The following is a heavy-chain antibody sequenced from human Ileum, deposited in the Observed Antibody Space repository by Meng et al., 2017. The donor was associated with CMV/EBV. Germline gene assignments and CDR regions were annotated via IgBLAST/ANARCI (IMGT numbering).Heavy chain of an antibody. CDR3: AREEYSGGPVAFDI. D-gene: IGHD1-26*01. J-gene: IGHJ3*02. V-gene: IGHV3-21*01. CDR2: ISSSSSYI. CDR1: GFSFSNYS. Sequence: GESLKISCAASGFSFSNYSMNWVRQAPGGGLEWVSSISSSSSYIYYADSVKGRFTISRDNAKNSLYLQMNSLRAEDTAVYYCAREEYSGGPVAFDIWGQGTMVTVSS.